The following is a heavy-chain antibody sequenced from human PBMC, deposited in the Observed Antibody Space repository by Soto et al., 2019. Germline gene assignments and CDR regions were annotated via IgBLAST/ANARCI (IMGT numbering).Heavy chain of an antibody. D-gene: IGHD3-10*01. CDR3: AKDRSSGSPSYGMDF. V-gene: IGHV3-9*01. CDR1: GFTFGDYA. CDR2: FKWNSGDV. Sequence: GGSLRLSCAASGFTFGDYAMHLVRQVPGKGLEWVSGFKWNSGDVGYADSVKGRFTISRDNARNSLYLQMNSLRPEDTAVYYCAKDRSSGSPSYGMDFWGQGTMVTVS. J-gene: IGHJ6*02.